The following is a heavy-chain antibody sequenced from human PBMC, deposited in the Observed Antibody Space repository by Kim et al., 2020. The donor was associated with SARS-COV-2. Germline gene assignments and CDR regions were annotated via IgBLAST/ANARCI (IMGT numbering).Heavy chain of an antibody. CDR1: GYSFTAYY. D-gene: IGHD3-9*01. V-gene: IGHV1-2*06. Sequence: ASVKVSCKASGYSFTAYYMHWVRQAPGQGLEWMGRINPSSGGMNYAQKFRARVTMTSDTAIATAYMELNSLTSNDTAVYYCARSLQRLVQGDFDPWGQGTLVTVSS. CDR2: INPSSGGM. CDR3: ARSLQRLVQGDFDP. J-gene: IGHJ5*02.